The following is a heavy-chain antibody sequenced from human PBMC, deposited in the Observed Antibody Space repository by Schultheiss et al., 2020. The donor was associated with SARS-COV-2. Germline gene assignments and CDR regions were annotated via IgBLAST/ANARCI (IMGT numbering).Heavy chain of an antibody. D-gene: IGHD3-10*01. CDR2: IIPIFGTA. J-gene: IGHJ4*02. CDR1: GGTFSSYA. CDR3: ARDDGSGDTSFDY. Sequence: KISCKASGGTFSSYAISWVRQAPGQGLEWMGGIIPIFGTANYAQKFQGRVTITTDTSTSTAYMELRSLRSDDTAVYYCARDDGSGDTSFDYWGQGTLVTVSS. V-gene: IGHV1-69*05.